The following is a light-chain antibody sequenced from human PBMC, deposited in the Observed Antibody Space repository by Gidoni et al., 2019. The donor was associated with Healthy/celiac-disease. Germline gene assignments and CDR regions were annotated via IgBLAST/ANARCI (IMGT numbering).Light chain of an antibody. CDR2: AAS. J-gene: IGKJ4*01. CDR3: QQGYSTLT. Sequence: DIQMNQSPSSLSASVGDRVTITCRASQSISSYLNWYQQKPGKAPKLLIYAASSLQGGVPSRFSGSGSETDFTLTISSLQPEYFATYYCQQGYSTLTFGGGTKVEIK. CDR1: QSISSY. V-gene: IGKV1-39*01.